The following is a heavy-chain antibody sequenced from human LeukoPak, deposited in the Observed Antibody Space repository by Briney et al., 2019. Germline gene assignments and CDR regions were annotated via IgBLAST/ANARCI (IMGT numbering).Heavy chain of an antibody. CDR3: AREYGSGSYFDY. Sequence: GASVKVSCKASANIFTNYYIHWVRQAPGQGLEWMGIINPSGGSTAYAQKFQGRVTMTRDTSTSTVYMELSSLRSEDTAVYYCAREYGSGSYFDYWGQGTLVTVSS. D-gene: IGHD3-10*01. J-gene: IGHJ4*02. CDR1: ANIFTNYY. CDR2: INPSGGST. V-gene: IGHV1-46*01.